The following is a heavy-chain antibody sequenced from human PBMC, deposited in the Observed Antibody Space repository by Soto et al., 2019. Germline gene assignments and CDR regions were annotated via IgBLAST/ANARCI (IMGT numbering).Heavy chain of an antibody. J-gene: IGHJ3*01. D-gene: IGHD2-15*01. CDR1: GYTFTSSG. V-gene: IGHV1-18*01. CDR3: ARAFGYHGSDSRCYSFDDFDF. Sequence: QVQLVQSGAEVKKPGASVKVSCKASGYTFTSSGMSWVRQAPGQGLEWMGWISAHAGSTEYAQRFQGRVTMTTVRSTSAAYMELRSLRSDDTAIYYCARAFGYHGSDSRCYSFDDFDFCGLATLVTVTS. CDR2: ISAHAGST.